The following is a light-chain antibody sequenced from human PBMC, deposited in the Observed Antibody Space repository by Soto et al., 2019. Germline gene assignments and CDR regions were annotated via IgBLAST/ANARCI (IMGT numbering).Light chain of an antibody. CDR3: SSYAGSNNLGV. V-gene: IGLV2-8*01. CDR2: EVS. CDR1: SSDVGGYNY. Sequence: QSALTQPPSASGSPGQSVTISCTGTSSDVGGYNYVSWYQQHPGKAPKLMISEVSKRASGVPDRFSGSKSGNTASLTVSGLQAEDEADYYCSSYAGSNNLGVFGTGTKVTVL. J-gene: IGLJ1*01.